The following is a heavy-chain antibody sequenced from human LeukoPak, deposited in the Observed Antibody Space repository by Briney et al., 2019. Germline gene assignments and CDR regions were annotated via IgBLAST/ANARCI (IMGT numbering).Heavy chain of an antibody. V-gene: IGHV3-74*01. J-gene: IGHJ4*02. CDR2: INSDGSST. CDR1: GFTFSSYW. D-gene: IGHD3-22*01. Sequence: GGSLRLSCAASGFTFSSYWMHWVRQAPGKGLVWVSRINSDGSSTSYADSVKGRFTISRDNAKSALYLQMNSLRAEDTAIYRCARIQIEIDRSGYRPPDYWGQGTLVTVSS. CDR3: ARIQIEIDRSGYRPPDY.